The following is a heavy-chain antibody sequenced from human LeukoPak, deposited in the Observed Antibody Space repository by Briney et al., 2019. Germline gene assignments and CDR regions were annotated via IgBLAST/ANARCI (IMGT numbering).Heavy chain of an antibody. Sequence: SGGSLRLSCAAAGFTFSSYAMHWVRQAPGKGLEWVAVISYDGSNKYYADSVKGRFTISRDNSKNTLYLQMNSLRAEDTAVYYCARALNYYGLDVWGKGTTVTVSS. J-gene: IGHJ6*04. CDR2: ISYDGSNK. V-gene: IGHV3-30*04. CDR1: GFTFSSYA. CDR3: ARALNYYGLDV. D-gene: IGHD3-16*02.